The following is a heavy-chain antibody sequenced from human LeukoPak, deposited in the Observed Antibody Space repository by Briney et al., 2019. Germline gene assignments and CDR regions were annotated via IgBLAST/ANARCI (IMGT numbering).Heavy chain of an antibody. J-gene: IGHJ4*02. Sequence: GGSLRLSCAVSGFTFRDYHMSWIRQAPGKGLEWVSYISSSGSNIYYADSVKGRFTISRDNAKNSLYLQMNSLRAEDTAVYYCAKASIVGATTSFDYWGQGTLVTVSS. CDR3: AKASIVGATTSFDY. CDR2: ISSSGSNI. V-gene: IGHV3-11*04. CDR1: GFTFRDYH. D-gene: IGHD1-26*01.